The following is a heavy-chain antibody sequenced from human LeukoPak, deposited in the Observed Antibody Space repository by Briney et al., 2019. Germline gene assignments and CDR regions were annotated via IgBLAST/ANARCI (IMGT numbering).Heavy chain of an antibody. CDR1: VGSISTYY. V-gene: IGHV4-59*01. J-gene: IGHJ4*02. CDR2: IYYSGST. Sequence: SETLSLTCTVSVGSISTYYWSWIRQPPGKGLEWIDYIYYSGSTNYNPSLKSRVTISVDTSKNQFSLSLSSVTAADTAVYYCARSERYNSGWYFYFDYWGQGTLVTVSS. D-gene: IGHD6-19*01. CDR3: ARSERYNSGWYFYFDY.